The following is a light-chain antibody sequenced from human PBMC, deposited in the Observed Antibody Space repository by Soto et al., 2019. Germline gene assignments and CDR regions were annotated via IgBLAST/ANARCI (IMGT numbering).Light chain of an antibody. CDR2: AAS. CDR1: QDISNY. J-gene: IGKJ2*01. Sequence: DIQMTQSPSSLSASIGDTVTITCRASQDISNYLAWYQQKPGKVPELLIYAASTSQSGVPYRFTGSGSGTDFTLTINSLQPKDVATYYCQYYKTAPYTFGQGTKLEIK. CDR3: QYYKTAPYT. V-gene: IGKV1-27*01.